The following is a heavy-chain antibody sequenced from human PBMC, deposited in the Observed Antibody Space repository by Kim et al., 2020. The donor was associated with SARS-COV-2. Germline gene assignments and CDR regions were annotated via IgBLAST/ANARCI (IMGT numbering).Heavy chain of an antibody. CDR1: GGSISSGGYY. V-gene: IGHV4-31*03. D-gene: IGHD6-6*01. J-gene: IGHJ5*02. Sequence: SETLSLTCTVSGGSISSGGYYWSWIRQHPGKGLEWIGYIYYSGSTYYNPSLKSRVTISVDTSKNQFSLKLSSVTAADTAVYYCARGRSAGNWFDPWGQGTLVTVSS. CDR3: ARGRSAGNWFDP. CDR2: IYYSGST.